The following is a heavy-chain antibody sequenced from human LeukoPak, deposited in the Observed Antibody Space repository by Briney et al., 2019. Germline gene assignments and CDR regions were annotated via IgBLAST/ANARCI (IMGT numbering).Heavy chain of an antibody. CDR3: AKGPDGFDI. CDR1: GFTFSSYG. V-gene: IGHV3-30*18. CDR2: ISYDGSNK. Sequence: GGSLRLSCAASGFTFSSYGMHWVRQAPGKGLEWVAVISYDGSNKYYADSVKGGFTISRDNSKNTLYLQMNSLRAEDTAVYYCAKGPDGFDIWGQGTMVTVSS. J-gene: IGHJ3*02.